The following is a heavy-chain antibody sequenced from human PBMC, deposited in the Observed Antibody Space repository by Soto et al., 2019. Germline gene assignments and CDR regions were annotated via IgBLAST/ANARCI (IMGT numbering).Heavy chain of an antibody. CDR3: ARVGPWVPYYYDSSPYTFENWFDP. D-gene: IGHD3-22*01. V-gene: IGHV4-38-2*02. CDR2: IYHGGST. Sequence: PSETLSLTCPFSGFSLPSGENYWIWLLPPPGKGLGLIGSIYHGGSTYYNPSLNSRVTLSIDMTNNHVSLILNSVTAADTAVYYCARVGPWVPYYYDSSPYTFENWFDPWGQGNLVNVSA. J-gene: IGHJ5*02. CDR1: GFSLPSGENY.